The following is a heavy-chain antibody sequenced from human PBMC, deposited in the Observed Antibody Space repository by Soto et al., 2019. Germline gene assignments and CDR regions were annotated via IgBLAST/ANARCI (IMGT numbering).Heavy chain of an antibody. D-gene: IGHD2-15*01. CDR2: IYTSGST. J-gene: IGHJ3*02. CDR3: AREGYCSGGSCYAYAFDI. Sequence: XETLCLTCPVAGVSISSYYWSWIRQPAGKGLDWIGRIYTSGSTNYNPSLKSRVTMSVDTSKNQFSLKLSSVTAADTAVYYCAREGYCSGGSCYAYAFDIWGQGKMVTVSS. CDR1: GVSISSYY. V-gene: IGHV4-4*07.